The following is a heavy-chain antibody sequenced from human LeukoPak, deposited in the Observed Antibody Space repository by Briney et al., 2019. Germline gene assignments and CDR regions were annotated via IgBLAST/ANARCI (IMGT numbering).Heavy chain of an antibody. Sequence: GASAKVSCKASGGTFSSYAISWVRQAPGQGLEWMGGIIPIFGTANYAQKFQGRVTITTDESTSTAYMELSSLRSEDTAAYYCARDRARRDYYDSSGSLLAFDIWGQGTMVTVSS. CDR3: ARDRARRDYYDSSGSLLAFDI. D-gene: IGHD3-22*01. J-gene: IGHJ3*02. CDR2: IIPIFGTA. V-gene: IGHV1-69*05. CDR1: GGTFSSYA.